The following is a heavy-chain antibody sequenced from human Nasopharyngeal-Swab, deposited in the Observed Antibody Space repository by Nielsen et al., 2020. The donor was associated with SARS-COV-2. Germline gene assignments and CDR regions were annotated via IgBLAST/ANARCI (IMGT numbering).Heavy chain of an antibody. CDR1: GFTFSGYA. J-gene: IGHJ4*02. Sequence: GESLKISCAASGFTFSGYAMSWVRQAPGKGLEWVSGINSPGGTYYRDSVKGRFTISKDNSQNTLYLQMDSLRAEDTAIYYCVKDYPELLGSSSIFDYWGQGIQVTVSS. V-gene: IGHV3-23*01. D-gene: IGHD3-16*01. CDR2: INSPGGT. CDR3: VKDYPELLGSSSIFDY.